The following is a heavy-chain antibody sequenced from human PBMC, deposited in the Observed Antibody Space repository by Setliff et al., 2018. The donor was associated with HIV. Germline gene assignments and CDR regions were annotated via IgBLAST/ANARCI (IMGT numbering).Heavy chain of an antibody. CDR2: TRNKANGYIT. Sequence: GGSLRLSCTASGFTFSAYWMCWVRQAPGKGLEWVGRTRNKANGYITEYGASVQGRFTISRDNSKDSLSLQMNNLKAEDTAVYYCVRAAAGLDIWSQGIRVTVSS. CDR1: GFTFSAYW. V-gene: IGHV3-72*01. CDR3: VRAAAGLDI. J-gene: IGHJ4*02.